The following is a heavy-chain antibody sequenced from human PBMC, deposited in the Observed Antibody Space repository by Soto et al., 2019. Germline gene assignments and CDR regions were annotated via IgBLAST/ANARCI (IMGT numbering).Heavy chain of an antibody. CDR2: ISAYNGNT. CDR1: GYTFTSYG. D-gene: IGHD6-19*01. V-gene: IGHV1-18*04. Sequence: ASVKVSCKASGYTFTSYGISWVRQAPGQGLEWMGWISAYNGNTNYAQKLQGRVTMTTDTSTSTAYMGLRSLRSDDTAVYYCARAFRVAGRFDPWGQGTLVTVSS. CDR3: ARAFRVAGRFDP. J-gene: IGHJ5*02.